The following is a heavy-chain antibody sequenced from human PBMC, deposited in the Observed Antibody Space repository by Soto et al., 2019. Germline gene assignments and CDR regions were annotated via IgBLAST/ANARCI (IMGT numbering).Heavy chain of an antibody. V-gene: IGHV3-74*01. CDR1: GFTFSNYW. D-gene: IGHD3-16*02. Sequence: GGSLRLSCAASGFTFSNYWMHWVRQAPGKGLVWVSRINIDGSRTDYADSEKGRFTISRDNAKNILFLQMNSLRVDDTAVYYWARSYRDFWGQGT. CDR2: INIDGSRT. CDR3: ARSYRDF. J-gene: IGHJ4*02.